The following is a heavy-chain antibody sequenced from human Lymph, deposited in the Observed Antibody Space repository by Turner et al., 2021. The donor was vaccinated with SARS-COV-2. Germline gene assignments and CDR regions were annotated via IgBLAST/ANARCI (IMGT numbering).Heavy chain of an antibody. V-gene: IGHV3-23*01. CDR2: SSGSGART. D-gene: IGHD3-16*01. J-gene: IGHJ4*02. CDR1: GFTFSNYA. Sequence: EVPLLESGGDLVQPGGSLRPSCAASGFTFSNYAMSWVRQAPGKGLEWVSDSSGSGARTYYADSVKGPFTISRDKSKNTLFLQMDSLRADDTSIYYCAKSPLGEDYFDYWGQGTLVTVSS. CDR3: AKSPLGEDYFDY.